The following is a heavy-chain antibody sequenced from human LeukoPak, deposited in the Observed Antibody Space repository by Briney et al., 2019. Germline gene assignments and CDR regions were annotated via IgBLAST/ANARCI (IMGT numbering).Heavy chain of an antibody. Sequence: ASVKVSCKASGYTFTGYDINWVRQATGQGLEWMGWMNPNSGNTGYAQKFQGRVTMTRNTSISTAYMELSSLRSEDTAVYYCARDCNTISYMDVWGKGTTVTVSS. J-gene: IGHJ6*03. CDR1: GYTFTGYD. CDR3: ARDCNTISYMDV. D-gene: IGHD3-3*01. CDR2: MNPNSGNT. V-gene: IGHV1-8*02.